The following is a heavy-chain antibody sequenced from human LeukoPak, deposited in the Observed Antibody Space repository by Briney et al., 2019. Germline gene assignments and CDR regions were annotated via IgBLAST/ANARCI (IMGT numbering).Heavy chain of an antibody. CDR2: IKQDGSEK. Sequence: GGSLRLSCAASGFTFSSYWMSWVRQAPGKGLEWVANIKQDGSEKYYVDSVKGRFTISRDNAKNSLYLQMNSLRAEDTAVYYCARGRGSSPWDYYYYHMDVWGKGTTVTVSS. CDR1: GFTFSSYW. D-gene: IGHD1-26*01. CDR3: ARGRGSSPWDYYYYHMDV. V-gene: IGHV3-7*01. J-gene: IGHJ6*03.